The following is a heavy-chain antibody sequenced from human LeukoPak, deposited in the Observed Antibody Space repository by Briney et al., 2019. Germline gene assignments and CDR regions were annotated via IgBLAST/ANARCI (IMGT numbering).Heavy chain of an antibody. D-gene: IGHD6-19*01. CDR1: GGSISSSSYY. CDR3: ARDSSGWYHRFDP. J-gene: IGHJ5*02. CDR2: ISYSGST. Sequence: PSETLSLTCTVSGGSISSSSYYWGWIRQPPGKGLEWIGYISYSGSTNYNPSLKSRVTISVDTSKNHFSLKLNSVTAADTAVYYCARDSSGWYHRFDPWGQGALVTVSS. V-gene: IGHV4-61*03.